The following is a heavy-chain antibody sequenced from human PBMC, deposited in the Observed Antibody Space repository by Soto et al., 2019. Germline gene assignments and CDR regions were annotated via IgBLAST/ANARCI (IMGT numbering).Heavy chain of an antibody. Sequence: EVQLVESGGGLVRPWGSLRLSCAASGFTFSSYTMTWVRQAPGKGLEWVSSISFSSTNIHYADSVKGRFTISRDNAKNSLYLQMNSPRVEDTAVYYCARGAGDLPYWGQGTLVTVSS. V-gene: IGHV3-21*01. CDR1: GFTFSSYT. CDR3: ARGAGDLPY. J-gene: IGHJ4*02. CDR2: ISFSSTNI. D-gene: IGHD7-27*01.